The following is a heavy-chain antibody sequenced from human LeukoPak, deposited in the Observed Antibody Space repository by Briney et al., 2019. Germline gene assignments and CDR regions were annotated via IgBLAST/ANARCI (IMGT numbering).Heavy chain of an antibody. J-gene: IGHJ4*02. CDR1: GYTFTSYG. V-gene: IGHV1-18*01. CDR2: ISAYNGNT. CDR3: ARTLQDS. Sequence: ASVKVSCKASGYTFTSYGISWVRQAPGQGLEWMGWISAYNGNTNYAQKLQGRVTMTRNASINTAYMELSSLRSDDTAVYYCARTLQDSWGQGTLVTVSS. D-gene: IGHD1-1*01.